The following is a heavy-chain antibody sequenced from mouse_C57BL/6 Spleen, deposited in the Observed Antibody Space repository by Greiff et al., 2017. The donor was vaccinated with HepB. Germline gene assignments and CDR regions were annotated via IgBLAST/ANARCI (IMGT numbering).Heavy chain of an antibody. D-gene: IGHD2-5*01. CDR3: ARYMTIVTRYAMDY. CDR1: GFTFTDYY. CDR2: IRTKANGYTT. Sequence: EVMLVESGGGLVQPGGSLSLSCAASGFTFTDYYMSWVRQPPGKALEWLGFIRTKANGYTTEYSASVKGRFTISRDNSQSILYLQMNALRAEDSATYYCARYMTIVTRYAMDYWGQGTSVTVSS. V-gene: IGHV7-3*01. J-gene: IGHJ4*01.